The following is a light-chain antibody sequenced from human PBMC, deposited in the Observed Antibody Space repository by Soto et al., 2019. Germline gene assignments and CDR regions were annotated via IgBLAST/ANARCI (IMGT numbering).Light chain of an antibody. CDR3: CSYAGSYTYV. CDR1: SSDVGGYNF. J-gene: IGLJ1*01. V-gene: IGLV2-11*01. Sequence: QSALAQPRSVSGSPGQSVTISCTGTSSDVGGYNFVSWYQHHPGKAPKLIIYNVIQRPSGVPDRFSASKSDNTASLTISELQAEDEADYYCCSYAGSYTYVFGTGTKVTVL. CDR2: NVI.